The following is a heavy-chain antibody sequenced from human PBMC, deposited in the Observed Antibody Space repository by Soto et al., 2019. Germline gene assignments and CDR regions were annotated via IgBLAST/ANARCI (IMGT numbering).Heavy chain of an antibody. D-gene: IGHD6-6*01. J-gene: IGHJ5*02. Sequence: TGGSLRLSCAASGFPFNNYAMNWVRQAPGKGLEWVSSISSSADDTYYPDSVQGRFTISRDNSRNTLYLQMNSLRPEDTAIYYCAKNGYEYSTSSPWFDPWGQGTLVTVSS. CDR3: AKNGYEYSTSSPWFDP. CDR1: GFPFNNYA. V-gene: IGHV3-23*01. CDR2: ISSSADDT.